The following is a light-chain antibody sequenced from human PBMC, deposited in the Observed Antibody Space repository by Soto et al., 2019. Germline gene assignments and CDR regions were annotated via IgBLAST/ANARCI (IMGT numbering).Light chain of an antibody. CDR3: AAWDDSLSGVV. V-gene: IGLV1-47*01. CDR2: RNN. J-gene: IGLJ3*02. Sequence: QSVLTQPPSASGTPGQRVTISCSGSSSNIGSNYVYWYQQLPGTAPKLLIYRNNQRPSGVPDRFSGSKSGTSASLAISGLRSEDEANYYCAAWDDSLSGVVFGVGTQLTVL. CDR1: SSNIGSNY.